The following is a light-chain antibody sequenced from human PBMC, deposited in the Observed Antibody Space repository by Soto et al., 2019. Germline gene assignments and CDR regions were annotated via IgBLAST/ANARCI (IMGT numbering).Light chain of an antibody. Sequence: DIQMTQSPSTLSASVGDRITITCRATQNIGSWLAWYQQKPGQAPKLLIYKASSLESGVPSRFSGSGSGTEFTLIISSLQPDDFATYYCQHQRTFGQGTKVEIK. V-gene: IGKV1-5*03. J-gene: IGKJ1*01. CDR3: QHQRT. CDR1: QNIGSW. CDR2: KAS.